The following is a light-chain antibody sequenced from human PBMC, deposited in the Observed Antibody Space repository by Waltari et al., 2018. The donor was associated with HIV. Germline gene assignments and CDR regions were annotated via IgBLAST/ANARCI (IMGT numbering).Light chain of an antibody. CDR3: QQYGSSPYT. CDR1: QSVTSSY. Sequence: VLTQSPGTLSLSPRERATLSCRANQSVTSSYLAWYQQKPGQAPRLLIYGASSRATGIPDRFSGSGSGTDFTLTISRLEPEDSAVYYCQQYGSSPYTFGQGTKLEIK. J-gene: IGKJ2*01. V-gene: IGKV3-20*01. CDR2: GAS.